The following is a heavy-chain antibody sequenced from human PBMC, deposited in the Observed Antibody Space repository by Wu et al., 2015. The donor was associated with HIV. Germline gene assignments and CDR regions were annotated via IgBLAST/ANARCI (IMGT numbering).Heavy chain of an antibody. CDR1: DSLTSGDYY. J-gene: IGHJ3*02. CDR2: IFSNGNT. D-gene: IGHD1-7*01. V-gene: IGHV4-30-4*08. CDR3: AREAWNSLGWLGFDI. Sequence: QVQLQESGPGLVKPSQTLSLTCSPSDSLTSGDYYWTWIRQSPGKGLEWIGYIFSNGNTKYSPSLQSRVTISLDTSNNRFSLKLTSVTAADTGMYYCAREAWNSLGWLGFDIWGQGTMVTVSS.